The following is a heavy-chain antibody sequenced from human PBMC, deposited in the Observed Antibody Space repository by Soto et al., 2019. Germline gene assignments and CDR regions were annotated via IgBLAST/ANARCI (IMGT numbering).Heavy chain of an antibody. CDR3: ARVRRTYYYDSSGYYPFDY. J-gene: IGHJ4*02. D-gene: IGHD3-22*01. CDR1: GYTFTGYY. V-gene: IGHV1-2*04. Sequence: GASVKVSCKASGYTFTGYYMHWVRQAPGQGLEWMGWINPNSGGTNYAQKFQGWVTMTRDTSISTAYMELSRLRSDDTAVYYCARVRRTYYYDSSGYYPFDYWGQGTLVTVSS. CDR2: INPNSGGT.